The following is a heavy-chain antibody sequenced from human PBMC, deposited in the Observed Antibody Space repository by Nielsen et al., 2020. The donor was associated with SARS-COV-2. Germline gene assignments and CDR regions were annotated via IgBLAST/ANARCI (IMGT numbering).Heavy chain of an antibody. CDR1: GFTFDDYA. V-gene: IGHV3-9*01. D-gene: IGHD6-13*01. CDR3: AKGSGGYSSSWYPTDAFDI. J-gene: IGHJ3*02. Sequence: SLKISCAASGFTFDDYAMHWVRQAPGKGLEWVSGISWNSGSIGYADSVKGRFTISRDNAKNSLYLQMNSLRAEDTALYYCAKGSGGYSSSWYPTDAFDIWGQGTMVTVSS. CDR2: ISWNSGSI.